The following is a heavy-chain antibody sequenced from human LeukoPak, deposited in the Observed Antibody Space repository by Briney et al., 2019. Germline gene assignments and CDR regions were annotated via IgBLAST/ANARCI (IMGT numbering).Heavy chain of an antibody. CDR3: ARDLGVGAALDY. J-gene: IGHJ4*02. CDR1: GFTFSSYE. D-gene: IGHD1-26*01. Sequence: GGSLRLSCAASGFTFSSYEMNWVRQAPGKGLEWVSYISSSGSTIYYADSVKGRFTISRDYAKNSLCLQMDGLRAEDTAVYYCARDLGVGAALDYWGQGTLVTVSS. V-gene: IGHV3-48*03. CDR2: ISSSGSTI.